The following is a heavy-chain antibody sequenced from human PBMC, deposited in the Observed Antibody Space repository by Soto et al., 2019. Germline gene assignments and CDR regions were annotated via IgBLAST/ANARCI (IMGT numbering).Heavy chain of an antibody. D-gene: IGHD1-1*01. V-gene: IGHV3-48*02. CDR2: ISISGSTI. CDR3: AKGTRNPGPGGDF. CDR1: GFTFSNYN. J-gene: IGHJ4*02. Sequence: EVQLVESGGGLVQPGGSLRLSCAASGFTFSNYNMDWVRQAPGRGLEWVSHISISGSTIYYADSVKGRFTISRDNAKKSLESQMNRLGDGGTAVYYCAKGTRNPGPGGDFWGQGTLVTVSS.